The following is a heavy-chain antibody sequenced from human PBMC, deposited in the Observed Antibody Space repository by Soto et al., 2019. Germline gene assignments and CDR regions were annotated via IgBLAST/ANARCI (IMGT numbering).Heavy chain of an antibody. CDR3: ARSVRDRFGGSYYFWFDP. Sequence: ASVKVSCKVSGYSLTELSMHWVRQASGKGLEWMGGLDPDNDETKYAQKFQGRVTITRDTSASTAYMELSSLRSEDTAVYYCARSVRDRFGGSYYFWFDPWGQGTLVTVSS. D-gene: IGHD1-26*01. V-gene: IGHV1-24*01. CDR2: LDPDNDET. CDR1: GYSLTELS. J-gene: IGHJ5*02.